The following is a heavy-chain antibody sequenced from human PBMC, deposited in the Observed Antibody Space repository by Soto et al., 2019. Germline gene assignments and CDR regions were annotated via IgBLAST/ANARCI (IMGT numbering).Heavy chain of an antibody. V-gene: IGHV3-21*01. Sequence: GGSLRLSCAASGFTFSSYSMNWVRQAPGKGLEWVSSISSSSSYIYYADSVKGRFTISRDNAKNSLYLQMNSLRAEDTAVYYCARDLSLSGAFDIWGQGTMVTVSS. CDR3: ARDLSLSGAFDI. D-gene: IGHD3-10*01. CDR1: GFTFSSYS. CDR2: ISSSSSYI. J-gene: IGHJ3*02.